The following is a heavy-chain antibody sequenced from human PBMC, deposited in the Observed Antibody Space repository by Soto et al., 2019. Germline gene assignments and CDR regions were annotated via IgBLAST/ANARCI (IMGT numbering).Heavy chain of an antibody. CDR1: GGSFSGYY. V-gene: IGHV4-34*01. D-gene: IGHD2-21*02. CDR3: ARVRTVTATFYYYYGLDV. Sequence: QVQLQQWGAGLLKPSETLSLTCAVYGGSFSGYYWSWIRQPPGKGLEWIGEINHSGSTNYNPSLKRRVTISVDTSRNQFSLRLSSVTAADTAVYYCARVRTVTATFYYYYGLDVWGQGTTVTVSS. J-gene: IGHJ6*02. CDR2: INHSGST.